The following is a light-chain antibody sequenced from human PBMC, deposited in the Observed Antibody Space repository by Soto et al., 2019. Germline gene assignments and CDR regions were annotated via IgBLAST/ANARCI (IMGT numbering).Light chain of an antibody. V-gene: IGKV1-39*01. CDR3: QQSYSTPPWT. CDR1: QSVSIY. J-gene: IGKJ1*01. Sequence: DVQMTQSPSSLPASVGDRGTITCRASQSVSIYLNWYQPKPGKAPKLXXSAASSLQNGVPSRFRVSGSGTDLTLTLSGLQPEDFANYDGQQSYSTPPWTFGQGTKVDIK. CDR2: AAS.